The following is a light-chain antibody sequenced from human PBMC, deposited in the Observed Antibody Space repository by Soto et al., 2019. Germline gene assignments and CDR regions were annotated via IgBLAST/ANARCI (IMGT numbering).Light chain of an antibody. CDR3: QQYYNYPLP. V-gene: IGKV1-5*03. CDR1: QSINNW. CDR2: KAS. Sequence: IHMTHSPSTLSATVLYRVTITFLASQSINNWLALYQQMPGKAPKLLIYKASTAESGVPSRFSGIGSGTQFTLTISGLQPDDFASYYCQQYYNYPLPFGQGTKV. J-gene: IGKJ1*01.